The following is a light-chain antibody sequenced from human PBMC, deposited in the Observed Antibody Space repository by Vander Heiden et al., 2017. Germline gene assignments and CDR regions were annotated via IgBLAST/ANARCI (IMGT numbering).Light chain of an antibody. CDR3: QQRSNWPSYT. J-gene: IGKJ2*01. CDR2: DAS. Sequence: EIVLTQSPATLSLSPGERATLSCRASQSVSSYLAWYQQKPGQAPRLLIYDASNRATGIPARFSGSGYGTDFTFTISSLEPEDFAVYYCQQRSNWPSYTFGQGTKLEIK. CDR1: QSVSSY. V-gene: IGKV3-11*01.